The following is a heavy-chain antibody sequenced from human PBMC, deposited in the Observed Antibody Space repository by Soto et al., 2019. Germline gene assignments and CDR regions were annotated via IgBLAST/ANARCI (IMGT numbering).Heavy chain of an antibody. J-gene: IGHJ4*02. D-gene: IGHD2-21*02. CDR1: GFTFSDYY. V-gene: IGHV3-11*01. CDR2: ISSSGSTI. CDR3: ARALLAYCGGDCQSYNFDY. Sequence: PGGSLRLSCAASGFTFSDYYMSWIRQAPGKGLEWVSYISSSGSTIYYADSVKGRFTISRDNAKNSLYLQMNSLRAEDTAVHYCARALLAYCGGDCQSYNFDYWGQGTLVTVSS.